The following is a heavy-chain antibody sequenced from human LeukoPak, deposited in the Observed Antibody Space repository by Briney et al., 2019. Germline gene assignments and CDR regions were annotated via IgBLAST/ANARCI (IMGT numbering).Heavy chain of an antibody. CDR2: IFHSGNS. Sequence: PSETLSLTCAVSSYSISSGSYWGWIRQSPGKGLEWVGSIFHSGNSYYNPSLKSRLTMSVDTSKNQFSLKLTSVTAADTALYYCARVTYVADMLYQYFDYWGQGILVTVSS. D-gene: IGHD3-16*01. CDR3: ARVTYVADMLYQYFDY. CDR1: SYSISSGSY. J-gene: IGHJ4*02. V-gene: IGHV4-38-2*01.